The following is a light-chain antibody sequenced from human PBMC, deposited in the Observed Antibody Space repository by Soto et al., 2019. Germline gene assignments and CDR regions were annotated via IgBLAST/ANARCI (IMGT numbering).Light chain of an antibody. CDR1: QDINNF. V-gene: IGKV1-33*01. Sequence: DIQMTQSPSSLSASVGDRVTITCQARQDINNFLHWYEQRPGKATKLLIYDAIKLDTGVPSRFSGSGSGTHFTFTINSLQPEDIATYFCRQSDSLTPTFGGGTKVEI. CDR3: RQSDSLTPT. J-gene: IGKJ4*01. CDR2: DAI.